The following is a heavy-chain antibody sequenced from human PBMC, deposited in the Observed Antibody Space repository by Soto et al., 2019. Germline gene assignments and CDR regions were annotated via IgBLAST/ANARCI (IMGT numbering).Heavy chain of an antibody. CDR2: ISYDGRNK. CDR1: GFTSSSYA. D-gene: IGHD3-9*01. J-gene: IGHJ5*02. Sequence: QVQLVESGGGVVQPGRSLRLSCEPLGFTSSSYAMPWVRQPPGRGLEGWAVISYDGRNKYYADSVKGRFTISRDNSKNTLYLQMNSLRAEDTAVYYCARDPTGYYTSPHHWFDPWGQGTLVTVSS. CDR3: ARDPTGYYTSPHHWFDP. V-gene: IGHV3-30*04.